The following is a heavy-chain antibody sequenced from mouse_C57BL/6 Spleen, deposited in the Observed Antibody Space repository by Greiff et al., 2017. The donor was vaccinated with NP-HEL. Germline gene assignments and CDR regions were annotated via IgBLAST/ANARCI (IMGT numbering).Heavy chain of an antibody. CDR3: ARSGY. CDR1: GYTFTNYY. Sequence: EVQLQQSGPELVKPGASVKISCKASGYTFTNYYMNWVKQSHGKSLEWIGDINPNNGGTSYNQKFKGKATLTVDKSSSTAYMELRSLTSEDSAVYYCARSGYWGQGTTLTVSS. CDR2: INPNNGGT. D-gene: IGHD3-1*01. V-gene: IGHV1-26*01. J-gene: IGHJ2*01.